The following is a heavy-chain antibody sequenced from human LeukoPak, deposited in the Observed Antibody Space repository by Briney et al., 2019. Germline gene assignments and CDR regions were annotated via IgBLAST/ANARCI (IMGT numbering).Heavy chain of an antibody. J-gene: IGHJ6*02. CDR2: INPNSGGT. CDR3: ARTSIPPYYYGMDV. Sequence: ASVKVSCKASGYTFTGYYMHWVRQAPGQGLEWMGWINPNSGGTNYAQKFQGRVTMTRDTSTSTAYMELSRLRSDDTAVYYCARTSIPPYYYGMDVWGQGTTVTVPS. D-gene: IGHD2-21*01. V-gene: IGHV1-2*02. CDR1: GYTFTGYY.